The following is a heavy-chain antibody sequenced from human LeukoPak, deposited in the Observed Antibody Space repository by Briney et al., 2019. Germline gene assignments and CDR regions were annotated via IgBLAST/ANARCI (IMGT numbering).Heavy chain of an antibody. CDR1: GFTFDDYA. CDR2: INYNSGSI. CDR3: ARAHNWKSGTFDY. D-gene: IGHD1-20*01. V-gene: IGHV3-9*01. Sequence: GRSLRLSCAASGFTFDDYAMHWVRQAPGKGLEWVSSINYNSGSIDYADSVKGRFTISRDNAKSSLYLQMNSLRAEDTAVYYCARAHNWKSGTFDYWGQGTLVTVSS. J-gene: IGHJ4*02.